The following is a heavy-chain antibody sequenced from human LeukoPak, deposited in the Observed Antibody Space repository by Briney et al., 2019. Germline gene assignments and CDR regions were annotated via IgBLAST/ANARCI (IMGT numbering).Heavy chain of an antibody. CDR1: GFTFTNYW. V-gene: IGHV3-74*01. CDR2: INPDGSTT. D-gene: IGHD3-10*01. Sequence: GGSLRLSCAASGFTFTNYWMFWVRQAPGKGLVWVSGINPDGSTTTYADSVKGRFTISRDNAKNSLYLQMNSLGAEDTALYYCAKDGVYHGSGAFLGYWGQGTLVTVSS. J-gene: IGHJ4*02. CDR3: AKDGVYHGSGAFLGY.